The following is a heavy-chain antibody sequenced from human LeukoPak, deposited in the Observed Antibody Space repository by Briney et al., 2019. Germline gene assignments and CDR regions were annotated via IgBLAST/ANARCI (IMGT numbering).Heavy chain of an antibody. J-gene: IGHJ5*02. CDR3: ARADRLDGSPYLIGP. Sequence: ASVKVSCKTSGYSSTDYYMHWVRQAPGQGLEWMGWINPNSGGTSTAQKFQGRITMTRDTSITTVYMEVSWLTSDDTAIYYCARADRLDGSPYLIGPWGQGTLVTVSS. CDR2: INPNSGGT. V-gene: IGHV1-2*02. D-gene: IGHD1-26*01. CDR1: GYSSTDYY.